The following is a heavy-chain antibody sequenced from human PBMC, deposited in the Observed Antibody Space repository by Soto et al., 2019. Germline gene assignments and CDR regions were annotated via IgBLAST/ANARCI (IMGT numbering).Heavy chain of an antibody. J-gene: IGHJ6*02. CDR1: GFTFSSYW. Sequence: GGSLRLSCAASGFTFSSYWMHWVRQAPGKGLVWVSRINSDGSSTSYADSVKGRFTISRDNAKNSLYLQMNSLRAEDTAVYYCARDTFPGDYYYGMDVWGQGTTVTVSS. D-gene: IGHD3-10*01. CDR2: INSDGSST. CDR3: ARDTFPGDYYYGMDV. V-gene: IGHV3-74*01.